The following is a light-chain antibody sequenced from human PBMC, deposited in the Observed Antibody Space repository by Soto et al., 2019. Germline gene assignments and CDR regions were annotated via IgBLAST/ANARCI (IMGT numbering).Light chain of an antibody. J-gene: IGKJ4*01. Sequence: EFLMTQSPASLSVSPGERATLSCRASQTVSSNLAWYQQKPGQAPRLVISDASTRATAIPDRFSGSGSGTDFTLTISSLLSEDFAVYYCHQYYKWPLTFGGGTKVDIK. CDR3: HQYYKWPLT. CDR1: QTVSSN. CDR2: DAS. V-gene: IGKV3D-15*01.